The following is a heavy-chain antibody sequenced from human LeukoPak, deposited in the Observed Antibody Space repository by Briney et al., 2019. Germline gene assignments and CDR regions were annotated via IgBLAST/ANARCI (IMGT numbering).Heavy chain of an antibody. J-gene: IGHJ6*02. CDR2: IIPILGIA. CDR1: GGTFSSYA. CDR3: AGVVVARGRRYYYYGMDV. Sequence: GASVKPSCKPSGGTFSSYAISGVRQAPGQGLEWRGRIIPILGIANYAQKFQGRVTITADKSTSTAYMELSSLRSEDTAVYYCAGVVVARGRRYYYYGMDVWGQGTTVTVSS. D-gene: IGHD2-15*01. V-gene: IGHV1-69*04.